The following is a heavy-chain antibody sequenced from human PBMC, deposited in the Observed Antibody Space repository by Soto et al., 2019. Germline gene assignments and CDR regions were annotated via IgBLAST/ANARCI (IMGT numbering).Heavy chain of an antibody. V-gene: IGHV1-45*02. J-gene: IGHJ4*02. CDR2: ITPFSGDV. Sequence: QMQLVQSGAEVKKTGSSVTVSCKALGNTFTYRYRHWVRQAPGQALEWMGWITPFSGDVHYAQKFQERVTITRDRSINTAYMQMSSLRSEDTAMYFCAGGGAGSGPFTWELPDHWGQGTLVTVSS. CDR1: GNTFTYRY. CDR3: AGGGAGSGPFTWELPDH. D-gene: IGHD1-26*01.